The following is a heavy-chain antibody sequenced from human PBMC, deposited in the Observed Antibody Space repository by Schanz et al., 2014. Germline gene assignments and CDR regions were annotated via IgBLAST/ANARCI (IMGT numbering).Heavy chain of an antibody. V-gene: IGHV3-23*04. CDR2: ISGSGGST. Sequence: EVQLVESGGGLIQPGGSLRLSCAVSGFTVNTNYMSWVRQAPGKGLEWVSAISGSGGSTYYADSVKGRFTISRDDSKNMLYLQMNSLRAEDTAVYYCAKVWKDHRIAGRPGWSDGMDVWGQGTTVTVSS. D-gene: IGHD6-6*01. CDR1: GFTVNTNY. CDR3: AKVWKDHRIAGRPGWSDGMDV. J-gene: IGHJ6*02.